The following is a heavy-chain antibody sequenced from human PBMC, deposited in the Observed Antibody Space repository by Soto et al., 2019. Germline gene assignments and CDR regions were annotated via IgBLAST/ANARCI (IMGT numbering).Heavy chain of an antibody. CDR1: GFTFSNYA. Sequence: GGSLRLSCAASGFTFSNYAMTWVRQAPEKGLEWVSSIGGGGADTSYADSVKGRFTISRDDSKSTLFLQMNSLRAEDTAVYYCAKGRMSHNSVWDPFDIWGQGTMVTVSS. CDR2: IGGGGADT. D-gene: IGHD2-21*01. J-gene: IGHJ3*02. V-gene: IGHV3-23*01. CDR3: AKGRMSHNSVWDPFDI.